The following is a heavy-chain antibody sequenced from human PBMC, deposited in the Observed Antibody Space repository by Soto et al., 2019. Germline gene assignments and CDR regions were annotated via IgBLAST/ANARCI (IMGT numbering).Heavy chain of an antibody. Sequence: GGSLRLSCAASGFTFDDYTMHWVRQAPGKGLEWVSLISWDGGSTYYADSVKGRFTISRDNSKNSLYLQMNSLRTEDTALYYCAKAHINYYGMDVWGQGTTVTVSS. CDR1: GFTFDDYT. V-gene: IGHV3-43*01. D-gene: IGHD2-21*01. CDR3: AKAHINYYGMDV. CDR2: ISWDGGST. J-gene: IGHJ6*02.